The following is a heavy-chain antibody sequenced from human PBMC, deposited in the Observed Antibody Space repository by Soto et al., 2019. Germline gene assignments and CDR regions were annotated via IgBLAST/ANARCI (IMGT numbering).Heavy chain of an antibody. CDR1: GYSFATSG. Sequence: QVKLVQSGTEVKKPGASIKVSCKASGYSFATSGMSWVRQAPGQGLEWMGWISVYNVNTNYDQNLQDRVTMTTDTSTNTADLEVRNLRSDDTAVYYCARAGQYYDASGYANWGQGTLVTVSS. D-gene: IGHD3-22*01. CDR3: ARAGQYYDASGYAN. V-gene: IGHV1-18*01. CDR2: ISVYNVNT. J-gene: IGHJ4*02.